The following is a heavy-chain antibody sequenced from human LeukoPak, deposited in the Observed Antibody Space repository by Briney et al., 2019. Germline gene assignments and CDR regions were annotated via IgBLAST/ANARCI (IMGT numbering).Heavy chain of an antibody. CDR1: GYTFTGHY. CDR2: INPNSGGT. CDR3: ARALPPLYYYDSSGYYYDY. J-gene: IGHJ4*02. V-gene: IGHV1-2*02. Sequence: ASVKVSCKASGYTFTGHYIHWVRQAPGQGLEWMGWINPNSGGTNYAQKFQGRVTMTRDTSISTAYMELSRLRSDDTAVYYCARALPPLYYYDSSGYYYDYWGQGTLVTVSS. D-gene: IGHD3-22*01.